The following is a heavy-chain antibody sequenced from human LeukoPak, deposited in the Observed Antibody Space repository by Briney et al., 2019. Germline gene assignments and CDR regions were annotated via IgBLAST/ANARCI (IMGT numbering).Heavy chain of an antibody. CDR3: ARGLDKYDYWSGYFLAD. V-gene: IGHV1-2*02. D-gene: IGHD3-3*01. CDR1: GYTFTGYY. CDR2: INPNSGGT. Sequence: ASVKVSCKASGYTFTGYYMYWVRQAPGQGLEWMGWINPNSGGTNYAQTFQGRVTITRDTAISTAYMELSRLRSDDTAVYYCARGLDKYDYWSGYFLADWGQGTLVTVSS. J-gene: IGHJ4*02.